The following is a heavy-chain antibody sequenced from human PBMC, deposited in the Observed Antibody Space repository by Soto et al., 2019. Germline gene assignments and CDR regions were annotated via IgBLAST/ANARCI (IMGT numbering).Heavy chain of an antibody. CDR2: INPKFGDT. V-gene: IGHV1-2*02. CDR1: GYTFTAYH. J-gene: IGHJ6*02. Sequence: QVRLVQSGAEVKEPGDSVRVSCEASGYTFTAYHIHWVRQAPGQGLEWMGWINPKFGDTGYAQDFQGRVSMTSDMYISTVYMELSRLTSDDTAIYYCARNMDYYYGRGSGNGHGVWGQGTTVTVFS. D-gene: IGHD3-10*02. CDR3: ARNMDYYYGRGSGNGHGV.